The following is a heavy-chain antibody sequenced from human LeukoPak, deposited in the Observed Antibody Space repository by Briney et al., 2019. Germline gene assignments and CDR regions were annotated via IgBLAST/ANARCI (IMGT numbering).Heavy chain of an antibody. D-gene: IGHD2-15*01. CDR1: GGSISSGNYY. V-gene: IGHV4-61*02. Sequence: PSETLSLTCTVSGGSISSGNYYWTWIRQPAGKGLEWIGRIYTSGSTNYNPSLKSRVTISVDTSKNQFSLKLSSVTAADTAVYYCAKDGVVVVVAAFYNWGQGTLVTVSS. J-gene: IGHJ4*02. CDR3: AKDGVVVVVAAFYN. CDR2: IYTSGST.